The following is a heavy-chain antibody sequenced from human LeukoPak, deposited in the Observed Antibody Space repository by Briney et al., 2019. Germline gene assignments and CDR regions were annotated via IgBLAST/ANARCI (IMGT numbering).Heavy chain of an antibody. CDR2: INDSGRI. V-gene: IGHV4-34*01. CDR1: GGSFCNYY. CDR3: AGRWNYGRNYYIDV. Sequence: SETLSLTCVVYGGSFCNYYWSWIRQPPGKGLEWIGEINDSGRINYNPSLMSRVTVSVDTSKNQFSLRLTSVTATDTAVYYCAGRWNYGRNYYIDVWGNGATVSVSS. J-gene: IGHJ6*03. D-gene: IGHD1-7*01.